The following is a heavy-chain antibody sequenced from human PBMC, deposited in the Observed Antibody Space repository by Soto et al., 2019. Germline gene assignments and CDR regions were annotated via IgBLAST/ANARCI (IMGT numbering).Heavy chain of an antibody. CDR1: GGTFVSYA. CDR3: ASGFDFWSASTDRGYSFDN. Sequence: SVKVSCKASGGTFVSYAFSWVRQAPGQGLEWVGEIIPIFDTSNYAQKLQGRVTLTADKSTSTVYMQLSSLRPEDTAVYYCASGFDFWSASTDRGYSFDNWGQGTLVTVSS. CDR2: IIPIFDTS. D-gene: IGHD3-3*01. J-gene: IGHJ4*02. V-gene: IGHV1-69*06.